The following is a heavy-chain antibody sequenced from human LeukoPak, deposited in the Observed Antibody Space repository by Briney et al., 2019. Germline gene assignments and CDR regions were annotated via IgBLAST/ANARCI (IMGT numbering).Heavy chain of an antibody. V-gene: IGHV3-30-3*01. CDR3: AREYSYTYYFDC. J-gene: IGHJ4*02. CDR1: GFTFSSYA. D-gene: IGHD5-18*01. Sequence: GGSLRLSCAASGFTFSSYAMHWVRQAPGKGLEWVAVISYDGSNKYYADSVKGRFTISRDNSRNTLYLQMNSLRAEDTAVYYCAREYSYTYYFDCWGQGTLVTVSS. CDR2: ISYDGSNK.